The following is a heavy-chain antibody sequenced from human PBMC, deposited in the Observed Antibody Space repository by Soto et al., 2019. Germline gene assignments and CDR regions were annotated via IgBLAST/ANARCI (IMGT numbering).Heavy chain of an antibody. CDR1: GFTFSSYA. Sequence: QVQLVESGGGVVQPGRSLRLSCAASGFTFSSYAMHWVRQAPGKGLEWVAVISYDGSNKYYADSVKGRFTISRDNSKNTLYLQMNSLGAEDTAVYYCAGLWIQLIKAIDYWGQGTLVTVSS. CDR2: ISYDGSNK. V-gene: IGHV3-30-3*01. J-gene: IGHJ4*02. D-gene: IGHD5-18*01. CDR3: AGLWIQLIKAIDY.